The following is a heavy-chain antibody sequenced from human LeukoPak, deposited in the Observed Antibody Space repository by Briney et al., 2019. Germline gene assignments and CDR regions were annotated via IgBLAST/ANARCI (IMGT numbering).Heavy chain of an antibody. CDR2: ISSSSYI. D-gene: IGHD6-19*01. CDR3: ARGGYSSGWYSGGDAFDI. CDR1: GFTFSSYS. Sequence: GGSLRLSCAASGFTFSSYSMNWVRQAPGKGLEWVSSISSSSYIYYADSVKGRFTISRDNAKNSLYLQMNSLRAEDTAVYYCARGGYSSGWYSGGDAFDIWGQGTMVTVSS. V-gene: IGHV3-21*01. J-gene: IGHJ3*02.